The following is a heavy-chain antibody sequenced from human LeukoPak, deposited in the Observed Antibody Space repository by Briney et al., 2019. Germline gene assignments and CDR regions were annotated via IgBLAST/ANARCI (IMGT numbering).Heavy chain of an antibody. V-gene: IGHV4-38-2*02. CDR2: IYYSGST. CDR3: ARGDSSSWYVERWFDP. D-gene: IGHD6-13*01. Sequence: PSETLSLTCTVSGYSISSGYYWGWIRQPPGKGLEWIGSIYYSGSTYYNPSLKSRVTISVDTSKNQFSLKLSSVTAADTAVYYCARGDSSSWYVERWFDPWGQGTLVTVSS. CDR1: GYSISSGYY. J-gene: IGHJ5*02.